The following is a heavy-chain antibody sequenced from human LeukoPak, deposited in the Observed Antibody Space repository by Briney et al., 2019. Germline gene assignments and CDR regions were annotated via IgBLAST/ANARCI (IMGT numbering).Heavy chain of an antibody. Sequence: GASVKVSCKASGYTFTGYYMHWVRQAPGQGLEWMGWINPNSGGTNYAQKFQGRVTMTRDTSISTAYMELSRLRSDDTAVYYCARAETMVTFGGVIRYWGQGTLVTVSS. CDR1: GYTFTGYY. J-gene: IGHJ4*02. V-gene: IGHV1-2*02. D-gene: IGHD3-16*01. CDR3: ARAETMVTFGGVIRY. CDR2: INPNSGGT.